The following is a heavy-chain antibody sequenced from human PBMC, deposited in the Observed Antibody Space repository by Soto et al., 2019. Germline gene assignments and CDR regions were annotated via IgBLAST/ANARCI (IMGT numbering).Heavy chain of an antibody. V-gene: IGHV3-7*03. CDR3: ARDTSLYCTNGVCYINAFDI. CDR2: IKQDGSEK. D-gene: IGHD2-8*01. Sequence: GGSLRLSCAASGFTFSSYWMSWVRQAPGKGLEWVANIKQDGSEKYYVDSVKGRFTISRDNAKNALYLQMNSLRAEDTAVYYCARDTSLYCTNGVCYINAFDIWGQGTMVTVSS. J-gene: IGHJ3*02. CDR1: GFTFSSYW.